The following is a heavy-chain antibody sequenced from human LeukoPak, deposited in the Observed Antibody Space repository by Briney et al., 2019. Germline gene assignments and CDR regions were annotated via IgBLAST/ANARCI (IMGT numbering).Heavy chain of an antibody. CDR3: ARGGIAARPLARLYNWFDP. J-gene: IGHJ5*02. CDR1: GYSISSGYY. CDR2: IYHSGST. Sequence: PSETLSLTCAVSGYSISSGYYWGWIRQSPGKGLEWIASIYHSGSTYFNPSLKSRVTISVDTSRNQFSLKLSSVTAADTAVYYCARGGIAARPLARLYNWFDPWGQGTLVTVSS. V-gene: IGHV4-38-2*01. D-gene: IGHD6-6*01.